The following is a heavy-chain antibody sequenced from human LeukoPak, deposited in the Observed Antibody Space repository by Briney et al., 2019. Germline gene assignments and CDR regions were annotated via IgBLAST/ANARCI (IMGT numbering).Heavy chain of an antibody. J-gene: IGHJ2*01. CDR3: ARDLRAGGTWSYGVYFDL. CDR2: ISNSGSTI. CDR1: GFTFSDYY. D-gene: IGHD4-17*01. V-gene: IGHV3-11*04. Sequence: PGGSLRLSCAASGFTFSDYYMSWIRQAPGKGLEWISYISNSGSTIYYADSVKGRFTISRDNAKNSVYLLLNSLTPEDTAVYYCARDLRAGGTWSYGVYFDLWGRGTLVTVSS.